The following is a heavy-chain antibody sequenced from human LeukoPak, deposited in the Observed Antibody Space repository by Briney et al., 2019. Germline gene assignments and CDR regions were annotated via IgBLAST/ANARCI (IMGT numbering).Heavy chain of an antibody. J-gene: IGHJ4*02. V-gene: IGHV3-64D*06. Sequence: PGGSLRLSCSASGFTFKSYAMHWVRQAPGKGLEYVSSINTNGANTYYADSVKGRFTISRDNSRNTVTPEDTAVYYCVKGLDYSSPKMDSGAQEPLVT. CDR3: SPKMDS. CDR2: INTNGANT. D-gene: IGHD6-13*01. CDR1: GFTFKSYA.